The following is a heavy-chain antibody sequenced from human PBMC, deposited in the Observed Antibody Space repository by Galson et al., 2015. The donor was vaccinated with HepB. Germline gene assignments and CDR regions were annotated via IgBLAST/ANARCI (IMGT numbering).Heavy chain of an antibody. CDR2: ISWNGGST. CDR1: GFTFDDYS. D-gene: IGHD3-22*01. V-gene: IGHV3-43*01. CDR3: AKDIDYYDSSGYYKGFFRH. J-gene: IGHJ1*01. Sequence: SLRLSCAASGFTFDDYSMHWVRQAPGKGLEWVSLISWNGGSTYYADSVKGRFTVSRDNSKNSVHLQMNSLRTEDTGLYYCAKDIDYYDSSGYYKGFFRHWGQGTLVTVSS.